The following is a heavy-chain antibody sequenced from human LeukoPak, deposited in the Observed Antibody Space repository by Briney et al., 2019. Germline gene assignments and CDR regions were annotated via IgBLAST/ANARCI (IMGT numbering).Heavy chain of an antibody. CDR1: GFTSSSYS. D-gene: IGHD5-18*01. J-gene: IGHJ4*02. Sequence: GGSLRLSCAASGFTSSSYSMNWVRQAPGKGLEWVSYISSSSSTIYYADSVKGRFTISRDNAKNSLYLQMNSLRAEDTAVYYCARGQDTAMGEYDYWGQGTLVTVSS. CDR3: ARGQDTAMGEYDY. V-gene: IGHV3-48*01. CDR2: ISSSSSTI.